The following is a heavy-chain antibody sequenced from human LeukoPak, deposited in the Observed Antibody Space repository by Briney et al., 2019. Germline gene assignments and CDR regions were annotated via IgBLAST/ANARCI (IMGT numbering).Heavy chain of an antibody. CDR3: ASFLPNLLSWFDP. CDR2: INHSGST. CDR1: GGSFSGYY. Sequence: MPSETLSLTCAVYGGSFSGYYWSWIRQPPGKGLEWIGEINHSGSTNYNPSLKSRVTISVDTSKNQFSLKLSSVTAADTAVYYCASFLPNLLSWFDPWGQGTLVTVSS. J-gene: IGHJ5*02. V-gene: IGHV4-34*01. D-gene: IGHD2-8*02.